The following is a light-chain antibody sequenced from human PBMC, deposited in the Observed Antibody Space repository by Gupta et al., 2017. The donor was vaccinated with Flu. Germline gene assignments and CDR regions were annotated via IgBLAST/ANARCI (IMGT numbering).Light chain of an antibody. CDR3: QQCDSPPFT. V-gene: IGKV1-33*01. J-gene: IGKJ2*01. CDR1: QDISNY. CDR2: DAS. Sequence: PSSLSASVGDRVTITCQASQDISNYLNWYQQKPGKAPKLLIYDASSVERGVPSRFSGSGSGTDFTLTISRLQPEDIATYYCQQCDSPPFTFGQGTKLEIK.